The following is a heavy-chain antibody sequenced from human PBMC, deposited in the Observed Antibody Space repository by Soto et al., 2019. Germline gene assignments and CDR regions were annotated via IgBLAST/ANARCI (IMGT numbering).Heavy chain of an antibody. CDR2: INLKSGVT. CDR3: AKGLWTVAQCTSGICYDGMDV. Sequence: QVQLVQSGAALKKPGSSVKVSCEASEYPVIGFHLHWVRQAPGQGLEWKGWINLKSGVTKYAQKSQGNFTLTRGTSISPGYMEMRRMECNGTGVYYCAKGLWTVAQCTSGICYDGMDVWGRGTRVTVSS. J-gene: IGHJ6*02. V-gene: IGHV1-2*02. D-gene: IGHD2-8*01. CDR1: EYPVIGFH.